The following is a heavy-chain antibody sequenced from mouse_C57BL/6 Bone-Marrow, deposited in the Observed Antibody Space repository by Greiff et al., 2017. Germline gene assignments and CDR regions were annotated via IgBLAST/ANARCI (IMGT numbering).Heavy chain of an antibody. J-gene: IGHJ2*01. D-gene: IGHD6-2*01. CDR3: ASLWY. V-gene: IGHV1-59*01. CDR2: IDPSDSYT. Sequence: QVQLQQSGAELVRPGTSVKLSCKASGYTFTSYWMHWVKQRPGQGLEWIGVIDPSDSYTNYNQKFKGKATLTVDTSSSTAYMQLSSLTSEDSAVYYWASLWYWGQGTTLTVSS. CDR1: GYTFTSYW.